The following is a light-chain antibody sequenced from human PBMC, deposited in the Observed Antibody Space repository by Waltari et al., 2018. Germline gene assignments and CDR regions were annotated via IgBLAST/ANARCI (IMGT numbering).Light chain of an antibody. V-gene: IGLV2-8*01. CDR1: SSDVGGYNS. Sequence: HSALTQPPSASGSPGQSVTISCTGTSSDVGGYNSVSWYQQHPGKAPKLMIYEVTKRSSVVPDRFSGSKSGNTASLTVSGLQADDEADYYCSSYADSDNLVFGGGTKLTVL. CDR3: SSYADSDNLV. J-gene: IGLJ3*02. CDR2: EVT.